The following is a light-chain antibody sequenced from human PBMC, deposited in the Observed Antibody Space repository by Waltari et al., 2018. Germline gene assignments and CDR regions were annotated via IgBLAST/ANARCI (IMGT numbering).Light chain of an antibody. J-gene: IGLJ2*01. CDR1: RSDIGYYNF. CDR2: DAS. V-gene: IGLV2-14*03. Sequence: QSGLTQPASVSGSPGQSITISCTGTRSDIGYYNFVSWYQQHPGKAPKLLIFDASWWPSGVSHRFSGSKSGNTASLTISGLQAEDEAAYYCASYTSANTVLFGGGTKVTVL. CDR3: ASYTSANTVL.